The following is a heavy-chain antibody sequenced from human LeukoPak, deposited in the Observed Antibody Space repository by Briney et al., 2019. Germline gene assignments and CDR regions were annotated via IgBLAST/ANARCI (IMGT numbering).Heavy chain of an antibody. Sequence: SVKVSCKASGGTFSSYAISWVRQAPGQGLEWMGRIIPIFGIANYAQKFQGRVTITADKSTSTAYMELSSLRSEDTAVYYCAKSPVVVTALGAFDIWGQGQWSPSLQ. CDR1: GGTFSSYA. D-gene: IGHD2-21*02. CDR3: AKSPVVVTALGAFDI. CDR2: IIPIFGIA. J-gene: IGHJ3*02. V-gene: IGHV1-69*04.